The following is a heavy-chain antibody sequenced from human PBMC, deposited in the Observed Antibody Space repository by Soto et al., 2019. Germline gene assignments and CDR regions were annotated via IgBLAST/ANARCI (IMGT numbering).Heavy chain of an antibody. Sequence: GGSLRLSCAASGFTFRTYGMHWVRQAPGKGLEWVAFISDDGSQKYYGDSVKGRFTISRDNSKNTLSLRMISLRTEDTSAYYCAKEAPGGWHFFDTWGQGTLVTVSS. J-gene: IGHJ4*02. D-gene: IGHD6-19*01. CDR1: GFTFRTYG. V-gene: IGHV3-30*18. CDR2: ISDDGSQK. CDR3: AKEAPGGWHFFDT.